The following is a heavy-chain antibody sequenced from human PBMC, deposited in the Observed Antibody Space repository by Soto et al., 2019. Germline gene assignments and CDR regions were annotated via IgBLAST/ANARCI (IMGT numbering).Heavy chain of an antibody. CDR2: ISYDGSNK. CDR3: AKDRGGGSRTRFDC. V-gene: IGHV3-30*18. D-gene: IGHD2-15*01. Sequence: QVQLVESGGGVVQPGRSLRLSCAASGFTFSNYGMHWVRQAPGKGLEWVAVISYDGSNKYYADSVKGRFTISRDNSKNTVYLQMNSLRDEDTAVYYCAKDRGGGSRTRFDCWGQGTLVSVSS. CDR1: GFTFSNYG. J-gene: IGHJ4*02.